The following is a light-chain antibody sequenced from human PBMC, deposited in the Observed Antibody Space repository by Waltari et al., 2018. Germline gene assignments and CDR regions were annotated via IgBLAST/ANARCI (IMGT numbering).Light chain of an antibody. CDR1: RNDIGSYNY. V-gene: IGLV2-11*01. CDR3: CSYAGSYTWV. CDR2: DVS. Sequence: QSALTQPRSVSGSPGQSVTISCTGTRNDIGSYNYVSWYQHHPGKAPKFIIFDVSKRTSWIPVCCSGSKSGKTASLTISGLQADDEADYYCCSYAGSYTWVFGGGTKFTVL. J-gene: IGLJ3*02.